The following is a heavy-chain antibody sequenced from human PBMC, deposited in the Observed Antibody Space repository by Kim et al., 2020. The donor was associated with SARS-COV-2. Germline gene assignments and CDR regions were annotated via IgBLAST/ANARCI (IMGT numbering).Heavy chain of an antibody. D-gene: IGHD2-15*01. CDR3: ARDECSGGSCYWGY. CDR1: GFTFSSYW. Sequence: GGSLRLSCAASGFTFSSYWMSWVRQAPGKGLEWVANIKQDGSEKYYVDSVKGRFTISRDNAKNSLYLQMNSLRAEDTAVYYCARDECSGGSCYWGYWGQGTLVTVSS. J-gene: IGHJ4*02. V-gene: IGHV3-7*03. CDR2: IKQDGSEK.